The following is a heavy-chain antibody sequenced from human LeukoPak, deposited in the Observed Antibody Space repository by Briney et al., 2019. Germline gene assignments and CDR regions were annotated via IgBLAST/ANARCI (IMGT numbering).Heavy chain of an antibody. J-gene: IGHJ4*02. CDR3: ARGRVRSHRTAPEY. CDR1: GFTFSDYA. V-gene: IGHV3-30*03. D-gene: IGHD1-1*01. CDR2: ISDDGRNK. Sequence: GGSLRLSCTASGFTFSDYAMHWVRQAPGKGLEWVAVISDDGRNKYYADPVKGRFTISRDNSKNTLSLQMNSLRDEDTAIYYCARGRVRSHRTAPEYWGQGTLVTVSS.